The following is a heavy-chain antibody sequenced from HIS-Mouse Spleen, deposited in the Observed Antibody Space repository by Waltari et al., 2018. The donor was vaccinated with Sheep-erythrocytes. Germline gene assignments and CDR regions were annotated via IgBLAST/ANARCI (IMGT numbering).Heavy chain of an antibody. V-gene: IGHV1-8*01. CDR1: GYTFPSYD. J-gene: IGHJ3*02. Sequence: QVQLVQSGAEVKKPGASVKVSCKASGYTFPSYDINWVRQATGQGLEWMGWMNPNSGNTGFAQRFQGRVTMTRNTSISTAYMELSSLRSEDTAVYYCARRYYDFWSGYYDAFDIWGQGTMVTVSS. D-gene: IGHD3-3*01. CDR2: MNPNSGNT. CDR3: ARRYYDFWSGYYDAFDI.